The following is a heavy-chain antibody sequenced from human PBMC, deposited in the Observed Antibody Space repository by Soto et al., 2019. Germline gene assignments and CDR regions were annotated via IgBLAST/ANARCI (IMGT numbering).Heavy chain of an antibody. D-gene: IGHD1-26*01. CDR2: IFHSGST. CDR1: GGSISSGGYS. J-gene: IGHJ4*02. CDR3: ARGLISGSHYSGGWYYFDS. V-gene: IGHV4-30-2*01. Sequence: SETLSLTCAVSGGSISSGGYSWSWLRQPPGKGLEWIGYIFHSGSTYYNPSLKSRVTISVHTSSSQFSLELSSVTAADTAVYYCARGLISGSHYSGGWYYFDSWGQGTQVTVSS.